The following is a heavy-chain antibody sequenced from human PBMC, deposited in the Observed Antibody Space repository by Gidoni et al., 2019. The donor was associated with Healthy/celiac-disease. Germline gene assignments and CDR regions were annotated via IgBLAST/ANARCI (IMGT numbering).Heavy chain of an antibody. CDR2: NNPHSGGT. CDR1: GYPFTGYY. J-gene: IGHJ5*02. V-gene: IGHV1-2*02. Sequence: QVQLVQSGAEVKKPGASVKVSCKASGYPFTGYYMHWVRQAPGQGLEWMGWNNPHSGGTNYAQKFQGRVTMTSDTSISTAYMELSRLRSDDTAVYYCARVGRIAARGNWFDPWGQGTLVTVSS. D-gene: IGHD6-6*01. CDR3: ARVGRIAARGNWFDP.